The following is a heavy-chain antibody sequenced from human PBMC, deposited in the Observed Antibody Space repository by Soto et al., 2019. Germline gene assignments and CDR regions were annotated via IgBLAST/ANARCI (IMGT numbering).Heavy chain of an antibody. V-gene: IGHV3-30*18. CDR1: GFTFSSYG. Sequence: QVQLVESGGGVVQPGRSLRLSCAASGFTFSSYGMHWVRQAPGKGLEWVAVISYDGSNKYYADSVKGRFTISRDNSKNTLYLQMNSLRAEDTAVYYCAKAGTAANGGMDYWGQGTLVTVSS. CDR2: ISYDGSNK. D-gene: IGHD2-2*01. CDR3: AKAGTAANGGMDY. J-gene: IGHJ4*02.